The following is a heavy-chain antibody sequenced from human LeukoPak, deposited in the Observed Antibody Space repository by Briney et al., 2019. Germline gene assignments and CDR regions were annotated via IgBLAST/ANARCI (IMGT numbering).Heavy chain of an antibody. CDR3: AGRGARVGAIGY. J-gene: IGHJ4*02. Sequence: SETLSLTCTVSGGSISSYYWSWIRQPPGKGLEWIGYIYYSGSTNYNPSLKSRVTISVDRSKNQFSLKLSSVTAADTAVYYCAGRGARVGAIGYWGQGTLVTVSS. CDR1: GGSISSYY. CDR2: IYYSGST. D-gene: IGHD2-15*01. V-gene: IGHV4-59*12.